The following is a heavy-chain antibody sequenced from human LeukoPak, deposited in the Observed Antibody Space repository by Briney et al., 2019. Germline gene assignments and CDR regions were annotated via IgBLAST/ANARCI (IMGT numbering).Heavy chain of an antibody. CDR2: ILLVGVTT. D-gene: IGHD3-9*01. J-gene: IGHJ1*01. Sequence: GGSLRLSCAAAGFTFSTYGMHWVRQAAGKGLEWVAFILLVGVTTYHADSVKGRFTISRDNSKHTLYLQMNSLRTETTAMYYCATGYDTRPWGQGTLVIVSS. V-gene: IGHV3-30*02. CDR3: ATGYDTRP. CDR1: GFTFSTYG.